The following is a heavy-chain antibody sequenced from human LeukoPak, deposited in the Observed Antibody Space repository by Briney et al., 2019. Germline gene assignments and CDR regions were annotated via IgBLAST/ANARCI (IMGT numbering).Heavy chain of an antibody. CDR2: IRKEGTNR. CDR1: GFTFSRYV. V-gene: IGHV3-30*02. Sequence: PGGSLRLSCAESGFTFSRYVMQWVRQAPGKGVEGVAFIRKEGTNREYEDSVKGRFTISRDNSNNTLYLQMISLRAEDTAVYYCSKSTIVGATVDAFDIWGQGTMVTVSS. J-gene: IGHJ3*02. D-gene: IGHD1-26*01. CDR3: SKSTIVGATVDAFDI.